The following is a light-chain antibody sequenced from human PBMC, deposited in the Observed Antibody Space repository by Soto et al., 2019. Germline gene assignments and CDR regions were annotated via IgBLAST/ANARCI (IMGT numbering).Light chain of an antibody. J-gene: IGLJ2*01. CDR1: SSDVGNYNL. Sequence: QSALTQAASVSGSPGQSITISCTGTSSDVGNYNLVSWYQQHPGKAPKLIIYEGTKRPSGISNRFSGSTSGNTASLTISGLQAEDEADYHCCSYAGGGTFLLFGEGTKLTVL. V-gene: IGLV2-23*01. CDR2: EGT. CDR3: CSYAGGGTFLL.